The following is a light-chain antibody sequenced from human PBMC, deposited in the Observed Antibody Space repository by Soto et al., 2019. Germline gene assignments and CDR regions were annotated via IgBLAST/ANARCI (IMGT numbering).Light chain of an antibody. V-gene: IGKV3-11*01. Sequence: EIVLTQSPATLSLSPGERATLSCRASQSVSSYLAWYQQKPGQAPRLLIYDASNRATGIPARFSGSGSGTDFTLTISSLEPEEFAVYYCQQRSNWPPGGTFGPGTKVDIK. CDR1: QSVSSY. J-gene: IGKJ3*01. CDR3: QQRSNWPPGGT. CDR2: DAS.